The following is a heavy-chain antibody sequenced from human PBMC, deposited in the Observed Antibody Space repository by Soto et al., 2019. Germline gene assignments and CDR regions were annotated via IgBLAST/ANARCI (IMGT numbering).Heavy chain of an antibody. Sequence: PSGTLSLTCPVSAGSLSSYYWSWIRQPAGKGLEWIGRIYSSGSTEYNPSLKSRVIMSVDTSTNQFALKLRSVTAADTAVYHCARGQAAMNDAFDSWGQGTMVTFSS. CDR1: AGSLSSYY. CDR2: IYSSGST. V-gene: IGHV4-4*07. J-gene: IGHJ3*02. D-gene: IGHD5-18*01. CDR3: ARGQAAMNDAFDS.